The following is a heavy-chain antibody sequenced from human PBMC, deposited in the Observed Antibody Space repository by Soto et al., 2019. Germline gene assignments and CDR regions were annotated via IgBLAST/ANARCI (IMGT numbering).Heavy chain of an antibody. Sequence: EVQLLESGGGLVQPGESLRLSCAASGFTFSSYAMSWVRQAPGKGLEWVSVISGSDDSTYYADSVKGRFTISRDNSKNTLYLQMNSLTAEDTAVYYCAKMSSSSRFDYWGQGTLVTVSS. CDR3: AKMSSSSRFDY. CDR2: ISGSDDST. V-gene: IGHV3-23*01. CDR1: GFTFSSYA. D-gene: IGHD6-6*01. J-gene: IGHJ4*02.